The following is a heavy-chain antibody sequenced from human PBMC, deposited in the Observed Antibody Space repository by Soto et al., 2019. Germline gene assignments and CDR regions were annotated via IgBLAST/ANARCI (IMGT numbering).Heavy chain of an antibody. CDR3: ARQATMVRGVIGYYYYYYTDV. CDR2: MNPNSGNT. Sequence: ASVKVSCKASGYTFTSYDINWVRQATGQGLEWMGWMNPNSGNTGYAQKFQGRVTMTRNTSISTAYMELSSLRSEDTAVYYCARQATMVRGVIGYYYYYYTDVWGKGTTVTVSS. V-gene: IGHV1-8*01. CDR1: GYTFTSYD. D-gene: IGHD3-10*01. J-gene: IGHJ6*03.